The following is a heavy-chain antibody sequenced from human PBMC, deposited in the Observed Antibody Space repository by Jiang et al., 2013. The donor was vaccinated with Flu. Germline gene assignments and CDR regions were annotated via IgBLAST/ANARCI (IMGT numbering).Heavy chain of an antibody. CDR1: GGSISSSSYY. CDR2: IYYSGST. V-gene: IGHV4-39*01. J-gene: IGHJ4*02. D-gene: IGHD4-17*01. CDR3: SVTTGPDFDY. Sequence: LLKPSETLSLTCTVSGGSISSSSYYWGWIRQPPGKGLEWIGSIYYSGSTYYNPSLKSRVTISVDTSKNQFSLKLSSVTAADTAVYYCSVTTGPDFDYWGQGTLVTVSS.